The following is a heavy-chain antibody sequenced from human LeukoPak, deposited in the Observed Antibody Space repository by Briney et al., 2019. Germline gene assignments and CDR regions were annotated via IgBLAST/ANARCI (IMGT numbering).Heavy chain of an antibody. D-gene: IGHD1-1*01. CDR3: ASKIQY. CDR2: IYTGGST. CDR1: GFAVSSNY. V-gene: IGHV3-53*01. Sequence: GGSLRLSCAASGFAVSSNYMSWVRQAPGKGLEWVSVIYTGGSTYYADSVKGRFTISRDNSRNTLYLQMNSLRAEDTAVYYCASKIQYWGQGPLVTVSS. J-gene: IGHJ4*02.